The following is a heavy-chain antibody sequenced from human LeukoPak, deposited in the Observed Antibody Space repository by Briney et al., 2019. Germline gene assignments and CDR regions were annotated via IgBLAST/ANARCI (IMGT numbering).Heavy chain of an antibody. CDR1: GYTFTGYY. CDR3: VRDGRRQQLVFMPNGNWFDP. V-gene: IGHV1-2*02. Sequence: ASVKVSCKASGYTFTGYYMHWVRQAPGQGLEWMGWINPNSGGTNYAQKFQGRVTMTRDTSISTAYMELSRLRSDDTAVYYCVRDGRRQQLVFMPNGNWFDPWGQGTLVTVSS. CDR2: INPNSGGT. J-gene: IGHJ5*02. D-gene: IGHD6-6*01.